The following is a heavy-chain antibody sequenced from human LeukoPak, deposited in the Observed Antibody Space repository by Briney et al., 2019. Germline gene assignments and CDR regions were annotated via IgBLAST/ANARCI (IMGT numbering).Heavy chain of an antibody. CDR2: ISGSSTYT. J-gene: IGHJ5*02. D-gene: IGHD6-13*01. Sequence: GGSLRLSCAASGFTFSDYYMSWIRQAPGKGLEWVSYISGSSTYTSYADSVKGRFTISRDNAKNSLFLQMDSLRAEDTAVYFCARDTKLAASGTTRFDPWGQGTLVTVSS. CDR1: GFTFSDYY. V-gene: IGHV3-11*05. CDR3: ARDTKLAASGTTRFDP.